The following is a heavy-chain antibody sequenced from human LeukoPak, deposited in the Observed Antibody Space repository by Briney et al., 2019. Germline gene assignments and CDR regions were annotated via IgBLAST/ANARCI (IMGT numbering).Heavy chain of an antibody. Sequence: GGSLRLSCAASGFTFSIYAMNWVRQAQGKGLEWVSSISANGGETHYADSVKGRFTISRDNSKNTLYLQINNPRVEDTAVYYCAKRYYDFPLDYWGQGTLVTVSS. V-gene: IGHV3-23*01. CDR3: AKRYYDFPLDY. CDR1: GFTFSIYA. D-gene: IGHD3-3*01. CDR2: ISANGGET. J-gene: IGHJ4*02.